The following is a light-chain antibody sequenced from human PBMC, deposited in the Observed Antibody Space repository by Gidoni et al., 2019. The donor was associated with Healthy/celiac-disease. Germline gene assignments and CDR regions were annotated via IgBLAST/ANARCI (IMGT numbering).Light chain of an antibody. CDR2: GAS. J-gene: IGKJ1*01. CDR3: QQYGSSPMT. V-gene: IGKV3-20*01. Sequence: EIVLTQSPGTLSLSPGERATLSCRASQSVSSSYLVWYQQKPGQAPRLLIYGASSRATGIPDRFSGCGSGTDFTLTISRLEPEDFAVYYCQQYGSSPMTFGQGTKVEIK. CDR1: QSVSSSY.